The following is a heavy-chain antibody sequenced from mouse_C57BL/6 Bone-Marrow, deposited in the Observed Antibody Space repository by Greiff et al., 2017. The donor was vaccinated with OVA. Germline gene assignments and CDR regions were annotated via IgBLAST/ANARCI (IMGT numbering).Heavy chain of an antibody. D-gene: IGHD2-4*01. V-gene: IGHV5-6*01. J-gene: IGHJ3*01. CDR3: ARQGAYDYDGGLAY. CDR2: ISSGGSYT. Sequence: EVKLVESGGDLVKPGGSLKLSCAASGFTFSSYGMSWVRQTPDKRLEWVATISSGGSYTYYPDSVKGRFTISRDTAKDTLYLQMSSLKSEDTAMYYCARQGAYDYDGGLAYWGQGTLVTVSA. CDR1: GFTFSSYG.